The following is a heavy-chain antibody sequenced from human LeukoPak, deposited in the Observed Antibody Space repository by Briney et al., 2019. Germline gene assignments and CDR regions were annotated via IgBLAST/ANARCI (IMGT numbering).Heavy chain of an antibody. CDR2: ISGSDGST. CDR1: GFTFSSYS. CDR3: AKDLSPGVY. D-gene: IGHD2-8*01. V-gene: IGHV3-23*01. Sequence: PGGSLRLSCAASGFTFSSYSMSWARQAPGKGLEWVSAISGSDGSTYYADSVKGRFTISRDNSKNTLYLQMSSLRAEDTAVYYCAKDLSPGVYWGQGTLVTVSS. J-gene: IGHJ4*02.